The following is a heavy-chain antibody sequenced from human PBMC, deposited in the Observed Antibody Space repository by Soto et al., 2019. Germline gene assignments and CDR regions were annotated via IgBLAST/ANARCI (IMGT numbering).Heavy chain of an antibody. CDR3: ARGSPYYYGSGGLDY. J-gene: IGHJ4*02. CDR2: IYYSGST. Sequence: QVQLQESGPGLVKPSQTLSLTCTVSGGSISSGGYYWSWIRQHPGKGLEWIGYIYYSGSTYYNPSLKSRVTISVDTSKNQFSMNRSSVAAADTDGYYCARGSPYYYGSGGLDYWGQGTLVTVSS. D-gene: IGHD3-10*01. V-gene: IGHV4-31*03. CDR1: GGSISSGGYY.